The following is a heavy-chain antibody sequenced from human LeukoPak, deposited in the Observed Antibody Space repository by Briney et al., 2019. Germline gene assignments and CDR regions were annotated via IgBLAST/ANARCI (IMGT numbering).Heavy chain of an antibody. D-gene: IGHD1-26*01. J-gene: IGHJ4*02. CDR2: EIPIFGTA. V-gene: IGHV1-69*01. CDR3: ARGSGFRGGSYYYFDY. CDR1: GDTFSRYA. Sequence: LGEGSCYASGDTFSRYAIRWGGRAPGQGGGGVGGEIPIFGTANYAQKFQGRVTITADESTSTAYMELSSLRSEDTAVYYCARGSGFRGGSYYYFDYWGQGTLVTVSS.